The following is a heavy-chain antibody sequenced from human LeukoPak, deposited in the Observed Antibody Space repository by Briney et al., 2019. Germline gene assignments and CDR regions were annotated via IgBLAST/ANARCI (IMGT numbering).Heavy chain of an antibody. J-gene: IGHJ4*02. CDR2: ISSSSSYI. CDR3: ARVSEAAGTHDY. CDR1: GFTFSSYS. Sequence: GGSLRLSCAASGFTFSSYSMNWVRQAPVKGLEWVSSISSSSSYIYYADSVKGRFTISRDNAKNSLYLQMNSLRDEDTAVYYCARVSEAAGTHDYWGQGTLVTVSS. D-gene: IGHD6-13*01. V-gene: IGHV3-21*01.